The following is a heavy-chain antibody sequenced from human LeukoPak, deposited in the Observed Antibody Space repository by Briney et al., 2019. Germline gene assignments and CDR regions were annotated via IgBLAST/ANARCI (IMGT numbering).Heavy chain of an antibody. V-gene: IGHV3-33*08. CDR3: ARSPYGDYGGYYYYGMDV. CDR1: GFTFSNYW. D-gene: IGHD4-17*01. CDR2: IWYDGSNK. J-gene: IGHJ6*02. Sequence: GGSLRLSCAASGFTFSNYWMSWVRQAPGKGLEWVAVIWYDGSNKYYADSVKGRFTISRDNSKNTLYLQMNSLRAEDTAVYYCARSPYGDYGGYYYYGMDVWGQGTTVTVSS.